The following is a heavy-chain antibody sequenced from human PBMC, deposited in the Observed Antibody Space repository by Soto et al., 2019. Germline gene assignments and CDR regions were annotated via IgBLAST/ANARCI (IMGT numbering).Heavy chain of an antibody. CDR1: GFTFSSYG. CDR3: GKESVGGGGQGLISNWFDP. Sequence: QVQLVESGGGVVQPGRSLRLSCAASGFTFSSYGIHWVRQAPGKGLEWVTVISYDGINKFYADSVKGRFTISRDDSQNVVLLKSTSLSPAAASVYYWGKESVGGGGQGLISNWFDPWGQGTLVTVSS. J-gene: IGHJ5*02. CDR2: ISYDGINK. D-gene: IGHD3-16*01. V-gene: IGHV3-30*18.